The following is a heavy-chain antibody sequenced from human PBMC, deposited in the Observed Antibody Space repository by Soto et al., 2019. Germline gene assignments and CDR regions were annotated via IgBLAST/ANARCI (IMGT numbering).Heavy chain of an antibody. Sequence: EVQLVESGGGLVQPGGSLRLSCAASGFTFSSYWMHWVRQAPGKGLVWVSRINSDGSSTSYADSVKGRFTISRDNAKNTLYLQMNGLRAEDTAVYYCARVGSIAAAGAEYFQHWGQGTLVTVSS. CDR3: ARVGSIAAAGAEYFQH. J-gene: IGHJ1*01. D-gene: IGHD6-13*01. CDR1: GFTFSSYW. CDR2: INSDGSST. V-gene: IGHV3-74*01.